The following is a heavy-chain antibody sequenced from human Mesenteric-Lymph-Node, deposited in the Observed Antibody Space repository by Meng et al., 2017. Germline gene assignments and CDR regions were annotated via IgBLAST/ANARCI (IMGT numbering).Heavy chain of an antibody. CDR2: ISYDGSNK. J-gene: IGHJ4*02. Sequence: GGSLRLSCAASGFTFSSYAMHWVRQAPGKGLEWVAVISYDGSNKYYAASVKGRFTISRDNSKNTLYLQMNSLRAEDTAGYYCARDLGGSGSWGYFDYWGQGTLVTVSS. V-gene: IGHV3-30*01. CDR3: ARDLGGSGSWGYFDY. CDR1: GFTFSSYA. D-gene: IGHD3-10*01.